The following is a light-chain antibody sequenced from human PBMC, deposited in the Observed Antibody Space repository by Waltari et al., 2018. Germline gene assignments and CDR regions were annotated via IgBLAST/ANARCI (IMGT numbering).Light chain of an antibody. CDR2: KVS. CDR3: MQATHWPVT. V-gene: IGKV2-30*01. Sequence: DVGLTQSPLSLPVTLGQPASISCRSSQSLVYTDGISYLNWFHQRPGQAPRRLIYKVSNRDSGVPYRFSGSGSGTDLTLMISSVEADDVGVYFCMQATHWPVTFGQGTRLEIK. CDR1: QSLVYTDGISY. J-gene: IGKJ5*01.